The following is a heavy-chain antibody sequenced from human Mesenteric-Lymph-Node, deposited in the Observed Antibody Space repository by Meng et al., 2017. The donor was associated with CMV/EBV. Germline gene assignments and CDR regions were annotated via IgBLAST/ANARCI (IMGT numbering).Heavy chain of an antibody. CDR1: GDSVNSANSF. V-gene: IGHV4-61*01. CDR2: IHHSGTT. D-gene: IGHD1-26*01. Sequence: CTVSGDSVNSANSFWSWIRQPPGKRLEWIGYIHHSGTTNWNPSLNSRVTMSVDTSKNQFSLKLTSVTAADTAVYYCARDRSGSYSTWGQGTLVTVSS. J-gene: IGHJ4*02. CDR3: ARDRSGSYST.